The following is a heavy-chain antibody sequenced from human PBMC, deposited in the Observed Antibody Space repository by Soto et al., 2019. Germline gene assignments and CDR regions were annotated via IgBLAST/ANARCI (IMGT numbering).Heavy chain of an antibody. CDR2: VYYSGST. CDR3: GRLEGLATISYYFDY. V-gene: IGHV4-39*02. J-gene: IGHJ4*02. CDR1: GGSVSSSSYY. Sequence: QLQLQESGPGLVKPSETLSLTCTVSGGSVSSSSYYWGWVRQPPGKGLEWIGSVYYSGSTYYNPSLEIRVTITVDKSKNHFSLKLMSLSAADTAVYYCGRLEGLATISYYFDYWGQGALVTFSS. D-gene: IGHD3-9*01.